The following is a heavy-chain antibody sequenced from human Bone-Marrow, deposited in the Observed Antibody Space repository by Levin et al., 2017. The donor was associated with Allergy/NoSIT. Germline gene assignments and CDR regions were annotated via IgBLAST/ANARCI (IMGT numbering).Heavy chain of an antibody. V-gene: IGHV3-33*01. CDR3: ARGPSGGDGNWFDP. D-gene: IGHD3-16*01. Sequence: GESLKISCAASGFTFSSYGMHWVRQAPGKGLEWVAVIWYDGSNKYYADSVKGRFTISRDNSKNTLYLQMNSLRAEDTAVYYCARGPSGGDGNWFDPWGKGTLVTVSS. J-gene: IGHJ5*02. CDR1: GFTFSSYG. CDR2: IWYDGSNK.